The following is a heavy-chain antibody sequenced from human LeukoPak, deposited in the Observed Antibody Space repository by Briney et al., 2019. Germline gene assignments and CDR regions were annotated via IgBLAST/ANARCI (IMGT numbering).Heavy chain of an antibody. J-gene: IGHJ4*02. Sequence: PGGSLRLSCAASGFTFSSYDMSWVRQAPGKGLEGVSTISGSGGNTYYADSVKGRFTISRDNSKNTLFLQMNSLRAEDTAVYYCAKDKVVRGVFDYWGQGTLVTVSS. CDR1: GFTFSSYD. CDR2: ISGSGGNT. CDR3: AKDKVVRGVFDY. V-gene: IGHV3-23*01. D-gene: IGHD3-10*01.